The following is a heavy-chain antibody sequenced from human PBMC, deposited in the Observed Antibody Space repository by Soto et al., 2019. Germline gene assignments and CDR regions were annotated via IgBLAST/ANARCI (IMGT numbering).Heavy chain of an antibody. D-gene: IGHD3-10*01. CDR3: ARDRQYGAGFIDV. J-gene: IGHJ6*02. V-gene: IGHV3-30*09. CDR2: ISSDGSDK. Sequence: GGSLRLSCAASGFTFSSYAMHWVRQATGKGLERVAVISSDGSDKYYADSVKGRFAISRDNSKNTLYVQLNRMRAEDTALYYCARDRQYGAGFIDVWGQGTTVTVSS. CDR1: GFTFSSYA.